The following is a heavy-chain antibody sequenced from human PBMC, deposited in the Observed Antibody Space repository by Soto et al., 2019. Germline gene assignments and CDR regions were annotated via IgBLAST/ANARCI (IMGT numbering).Heavy chain of an antibody. J-gene: IGHJ1*01. CDR2: ISYDGSNK. D-gene: IGHD1-26*01. CDR3: ARNSGSYFAPQGVFQH. V-gene: IGHV3-30-3*01. Sequence: ESGGGVVQPGRSLRLSCAASGFTFSSYAMHWVRQAPGKGLEWVAVISYDGSNKYYADSVKGRFTISRDNSKNTLYLQMNSLRAEDTAVYYCARNSGSYFAPQGVFQHWGQGTLVTVSS. CDR1: GFTFSSYA.